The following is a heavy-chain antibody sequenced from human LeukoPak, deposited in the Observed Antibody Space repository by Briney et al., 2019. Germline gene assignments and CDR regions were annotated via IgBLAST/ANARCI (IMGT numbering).Heavy chain of an antibody. CDR1: GYTFTSYD. J-gene: IGHJ5*02. CDR3: ARTYYYGSGGDTDNWFDP. D-gene: IGHD3-10*01. V-gene: IGHV1-8*01. Sequence: ASVKVSCKASGYTFTSYDINWVRQATGQGLEWMGWMNPNSGNTGYAQKFQGRVTMTRNTSISTAYMELSSLRSEDTAVYYCARTYYYGSGGDTDNWFDPWGQGTLVTVSS. CDR2: MNPNSGNT.